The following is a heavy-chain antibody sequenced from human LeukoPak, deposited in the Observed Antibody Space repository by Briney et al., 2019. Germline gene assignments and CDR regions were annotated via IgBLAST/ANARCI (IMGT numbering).Heavy chain of an antibody. D-gene: IGHD5-12*01. CDR1: GYTFSSYV. J-gene: IGHJ4*02. CDR2: IIGSGGTT. CDR3: AKGLNPLGYSGYVSFPFDY. V-gene: IGHV3-23*01. Sequence: GGPVRLSCAAYGYTFSSYVMTWVRQAPGKGLEWVSTIIGSGGTTYYPDSVTGPFTVTRDNSKNTMYLQMNSLRAEDTAVYYCAKGLNPLGYSGYVSFPFDYWGKGNLVSVSS.